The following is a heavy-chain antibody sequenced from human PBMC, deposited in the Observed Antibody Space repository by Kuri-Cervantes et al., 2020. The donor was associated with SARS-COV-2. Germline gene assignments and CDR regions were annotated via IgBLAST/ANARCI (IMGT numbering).Heavy chain of an antibody. V-gene: IGHV3-23*01. CDR3: ARAFRSSWSSYFDY. J-gene: IGHJ4*02. CDR1: GFTFSSYA. Sequence: GGSLRLSCAASGFTFSSYAMSWVRQAPGKGLEWVSAISGSGGSTYYADSVKGRFTISRDTSKNTLFLEMNSLTVDDTAVYYCARAFRSSWSSYFDYWGQGTLVTVSS. CDR2: ISGSGGST.